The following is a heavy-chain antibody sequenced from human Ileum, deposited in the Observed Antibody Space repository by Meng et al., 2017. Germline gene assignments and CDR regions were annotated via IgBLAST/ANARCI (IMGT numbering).Heavy chain of an antibody. CDR1: GASINGDSYY. D-gene: IGHD3-10*01. Sequence: SETLSLTCAVSGASINGDSYYWNWIRQPAGKGLEWIGRISNSGNTNYNPSVNSRVTISSDTAKNHFSLQLNSVTAADTAVYYCARGVWFGELSLDSWGQGTLVTVCS. V-gene: IGHV4-61*02. CDR2: ISNSGNT. CDR3: ARGVWFGELSLDS. J-gene: IGHJ4*02.